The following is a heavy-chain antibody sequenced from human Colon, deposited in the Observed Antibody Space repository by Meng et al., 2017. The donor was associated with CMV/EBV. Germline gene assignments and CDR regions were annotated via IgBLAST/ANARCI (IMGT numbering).Heavy chain of an antibody. Sequence: QEQLKQWGAGLLKPAGTLSLTCAVYGGSFSHYYWSWIRQSPGKGLEWIGEITQSGITNYNPSLKSRVIISIDTSNNQFSLKLTSVTVADTAVYYCAGGSSQAWELLHYWGQGSLVTVSS. V-gene: IGHV4-34*01. CDR2: ITQSGIT. J-gene: IGHJ4*02. CDR1: GGSFSHYY. D-gene: IGHD1-26*01. CDR3: AGGSSQAWELLHY.